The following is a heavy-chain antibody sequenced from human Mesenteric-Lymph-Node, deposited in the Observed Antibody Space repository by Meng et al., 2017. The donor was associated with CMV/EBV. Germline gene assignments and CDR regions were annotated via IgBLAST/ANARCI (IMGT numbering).Heavy chain of an antibody. CDR3: ARYSSHFFDY. Sequence: KVSCKASGYTFNSYHIHWVRQAPGQGLEWMGIINPSAASTTYAQKFQGRVTMTRDTSTSTVYMELSSLRSEDTAVYYCARYSSHFFDYWGQGTLVTVSS. D-gene: IGHD2-21*01. CDR2: INPSAAST. J-gene: IGHJ4*02. V-gene: IGHV1-46*02. CDR1: GYTFNSYH.